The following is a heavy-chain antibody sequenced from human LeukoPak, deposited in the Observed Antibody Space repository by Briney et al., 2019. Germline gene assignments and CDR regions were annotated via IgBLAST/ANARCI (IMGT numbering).Heavy chain of an antibody. J-gene: IGHJ3*02. V-gene: IGHV4-59*01. CDR2: IYYSGST. CDR3: ARDAYSGDAFDI. Sequence: SETLSLTCTVSGGSISSYYWSWIRQPPGKGLEWIGYIYYSGSTNYNPSLKSRVTISVDTSKHQFSLKLSSVTAADAAVYYCARDAYSGDAFDIWGQGTMVTVSS. D-gene: IGHD2-21*01. CDR1: GGSISSYY.